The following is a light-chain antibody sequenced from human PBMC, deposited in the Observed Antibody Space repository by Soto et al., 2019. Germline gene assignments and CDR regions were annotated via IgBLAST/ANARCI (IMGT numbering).Light chain of an antibody. V-gene: IGLV2-14*01. CDR2: DVN. CDR3: SSYTSCSTLV. J-gene: IGLJ2*01. Sequence: QSVLTQPASVSGSPGQSITISCTGTSSDVGAYNYVSWYQQHPGKAPKLMIYDVNNRPSGVSNRFSGSKSGNTASLTISGLQAEDEADYYCSSYTSCSTLVFGGGTKLTVL. CDR1: SSDVGAYNY.